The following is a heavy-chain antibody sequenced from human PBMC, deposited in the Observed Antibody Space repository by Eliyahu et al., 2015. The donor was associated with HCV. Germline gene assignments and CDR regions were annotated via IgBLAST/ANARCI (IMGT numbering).Heavy chain of an antibody. Sequence: QVQLQESGPGLVKPSETLSLTCTVSSGSVINYYWSWIRRPPGKGLEWIGYIYYSGTGTTKYNPSLRGRVAISLDMSKNQFSLKLNSVTATDTAVYYCAGERNIGAQEGMDVWGQGTTVTVSS. D-gene: IGHD6-13*01. V-gene: IGHV4-59*02. CDR3: AGERNIGAQEGMDV. CDR1: SGSVINYY. J-gene: IGHJ6*02. CDR2: IYYSGTGTT.